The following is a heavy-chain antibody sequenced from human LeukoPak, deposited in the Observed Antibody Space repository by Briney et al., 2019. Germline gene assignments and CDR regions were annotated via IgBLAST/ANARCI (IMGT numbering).Heavy chain of an antibody. V-gene: IGHV4-59*01. CDR1: GGSIRSYY. CDR3: ARGGDATTTYFDY. D-gene: IGHD4-17*01. CDR2: IYYTGST. Sequence: SETLSLTCTVSGGSIRSYYWNWIRQPPGKGLEWIGYIYYTGSTNYNPSLKSRVTISVDTSKNQFSLKLSSVTAADTAVYYCARGGDATTTYFDYWGQGTLVTVSS. J-gene: IGHJ4*02.